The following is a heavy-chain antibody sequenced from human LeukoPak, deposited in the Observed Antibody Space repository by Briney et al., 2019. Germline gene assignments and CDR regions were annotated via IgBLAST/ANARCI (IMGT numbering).Heavy chain of an antibody. D-gene: IGHD3-10*01. J-gene: IGHJ4*02. CDR1: GFTFSSSA. CDR2: ISGSGGNT. V-gene: IGHV3-23*01. Sequence: GESLRLSCAASGFTFSSSAMSWVRQAPGKGLEWVSGISGSGGNTYYAHSVKGRFTVSRDNSKNTLFLQMSSLRAEDTAIYYCAKSGSGKVDYWGQGTLVTVSS. CDR3: AKSGSGKVDY.